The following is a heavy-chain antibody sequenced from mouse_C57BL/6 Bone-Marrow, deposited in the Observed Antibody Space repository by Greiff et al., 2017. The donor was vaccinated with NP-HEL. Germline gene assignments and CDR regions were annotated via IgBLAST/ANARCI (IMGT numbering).Heavy chain of an antibody. Sequence: DVQLQESGPELVKPGASVKIPCKASGYTFTDYNMDWVKQSHGKSLEWIGDINPNNGGTIYNQKFKGKATLTVDKSSSTAYMELRSLTSEDTAVYYCARGVYYGSSYDYAMDYWGQGTSVTVSS. V-gene: IGHV1-18*01. J-gene: IGHJ4*01. D-gene: IGHD1-1*01. CDR2: INPNNGGT. CDR1: GYTFTDYN. CDR3: ARGVYYGSSYDYAMDY.